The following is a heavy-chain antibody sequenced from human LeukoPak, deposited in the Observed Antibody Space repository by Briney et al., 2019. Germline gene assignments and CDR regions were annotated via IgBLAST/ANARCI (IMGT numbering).Heavy chain of an antibody. CDR3: AKVHIWFGDLLNAFDM. CDR2: ISGSGGTT. V-gene: IGHV3-23*01. D-gene: IGHD3-10*01. J-gene: IGHJ3*02. CDR1: GFTFSSYA. Sequence: GGSLRLSCAASGFTFSSYAMSWVRQAPGKGLEWVSAISGSGGTTYYADSVKGRFTISRDNSKNTLYLQVNNLRAEDTAVYYCAKVHIWFGDLLNAFDMWGQGTMVTVSS.